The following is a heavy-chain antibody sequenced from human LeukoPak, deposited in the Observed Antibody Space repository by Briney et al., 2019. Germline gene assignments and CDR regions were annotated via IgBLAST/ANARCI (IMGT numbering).Heavy chain of an antibody. CDR3: ARERETDYRFDP. D-gene: IGHD4/OR15-4a*01. Sequence: SQTLSLTCTVSGGSISSGDYYWSWIRQPPGKGLEWIGYIYYSGSTYYNPSPKSRVTISVDTSKNQFSLKLSSVTAADTAVYYCARERETDYRFDPWGQGTLVTVSS. V-gene: IGHV4-30-4*01. J-gene: IGHJ5*02. CDR1: GGSISSGDYY. CDR2: IYYSGST.